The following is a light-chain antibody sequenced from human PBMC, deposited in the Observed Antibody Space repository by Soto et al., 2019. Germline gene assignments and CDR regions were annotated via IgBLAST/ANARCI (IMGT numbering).Light chain of an antibody. Sequence: EIVLTQSPGTLSLSPGERATLACSASQSFSSSYLAWYQQKPGQAPRLLIYGASSRATGIPDRFLGSGSGTDFTVTISRLEPEDFAVYYGQHYCSSLTFGPGTKVDIK. V-gene: IGKV3-20*01. J-gene: IGKJ3*01. CDR1: QSFSSSY. CDR3: QHYCSSLT. CDR2: GAS.